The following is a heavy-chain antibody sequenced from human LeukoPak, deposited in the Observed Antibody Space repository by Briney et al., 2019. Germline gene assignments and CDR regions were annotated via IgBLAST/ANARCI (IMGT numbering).Heavy chain of an antibody. CDR1: GFTFNNYY. D-gene: IGHD3-22*01. V-gene: IGHV1-46*02. CDR2: LNPGGSGT. CDR3: AREAYYSDSSASLKAFDI. Sequence: ASVKVSCKTSGFTFNNYYMHWVRQAPGQGPEWMGLLNPGGSGTNYAQRFQGRVTMTRDASTSTVDMELSSLTSEDTAVYYCAREAYYSDSSASLKAFDIWGQGTMVIVSS. J-gene: IGHJ3*02.